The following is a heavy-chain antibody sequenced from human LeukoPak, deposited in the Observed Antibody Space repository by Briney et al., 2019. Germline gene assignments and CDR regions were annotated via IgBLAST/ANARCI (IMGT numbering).Heavy chain of an antibody. CDR2: VRGKANNYAT. Sequence: GGSLKLSCAASGFSFSGSAMHWVRQASGKGLEWVGRVRGKANNYATAYAASVKGRFTISRDDSKNTAYLQMNSLKTEGTAVYYCTRHGDSSGYFWVFDPWGQGTLVTVSS. CDR3: TRHGDSSGYFWVFDP. D-gene: IGHD3-22*01. J-gene: IGHJ5*02. V-gene: IGHV3-73*01. CDR1: GFSFSGSA.